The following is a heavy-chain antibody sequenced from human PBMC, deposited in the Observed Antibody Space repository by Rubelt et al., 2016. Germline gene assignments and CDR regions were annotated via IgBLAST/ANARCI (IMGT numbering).Heavy chain of an antibody. CDR2: IYYSGSP. CDR1: GGSISSYY. V-gene: IGHV4-59*01. D-gene: IGHD3-3*01. Sequence: QVQLQESGPGLVKPSETLSLTCTVSGGSISSYYWSWIRQPPGKGLEWIGYIYYSGSPNYNPSLKSRGTISVDTSKNQFSLKVSFVTAADTAVYYCARVVLSGSGYYNNYFDYWGQGTLVTVSS. J-gene: IGHJ4*02. CDR3: ARVVLSGSGYYNNYFDY.